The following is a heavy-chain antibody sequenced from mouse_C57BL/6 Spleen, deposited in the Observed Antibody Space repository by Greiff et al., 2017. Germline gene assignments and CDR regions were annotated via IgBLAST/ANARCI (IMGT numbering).Heavy chain of an antibody. D-gene: IGHD2-1*01. J-gene: IGHJ4*01. Sequence: EVMLVESGGGLVKPGGSLKLSCAASGFTFSSYAMSWVRQTPEKRLEWVATISDGGSYTYYPDNVKGRFTITRDNAKNNLYLQMSHRKSEDTAMYYCARDLYGNGVYYAMDYWGQGTSVTVSS. CDR2: ISDGGSYT. CDR3: ARDLYGNGVYYAMDY. CDR1: GFTFSSYA. V-gene: IGHV5-4*01.